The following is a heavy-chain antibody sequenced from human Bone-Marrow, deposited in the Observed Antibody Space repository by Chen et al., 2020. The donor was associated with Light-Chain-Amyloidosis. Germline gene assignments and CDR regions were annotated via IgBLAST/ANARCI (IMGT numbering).Heavy chain of an antibody. CDR1: GFTFSDSG. CDR3: VASHVIVGALES. V-gene: IGHV3-73*01. CDR2: IRTKNSGYTT. Sequence: EVQLVESGGGLVQPGGSLRLACVSSGFTFSDSGIHWVRQASGKGLEWLGRIRTKNSGYTTSYAAPVEGRFTVSRDDSKTTAYLQMDSLKIEDTALYYCVASHVIVGALESWGQGTLVIVSP. D-gene: IGHD2-21*01. J-gene: IGHJ4*02.